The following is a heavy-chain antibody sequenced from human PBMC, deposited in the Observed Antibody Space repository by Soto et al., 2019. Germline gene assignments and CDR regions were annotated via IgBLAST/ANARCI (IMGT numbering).Heavy chain of an antibody. J-gene: IGHJ6*02. CDR1: GFTVSSNY. D-gene: IGHD1-7*01. Sequence: GVSLGLSFAASGFTVSSNYMSWVRQAPGKGLEWVSVIYSGGSTYYADSVKGRFTISRDNSKNTLYLQMNSLRAEDTAVYYCARDLRTTSYGMDVWGQGTTVTVSS. CDR2: IYSGGST. CDR3: ARDLRTTSYGMDV. V-gene: IGHV3-53*01.